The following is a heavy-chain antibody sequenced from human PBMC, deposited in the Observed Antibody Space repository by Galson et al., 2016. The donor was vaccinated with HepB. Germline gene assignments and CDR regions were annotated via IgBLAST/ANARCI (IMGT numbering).Heavy chain of an antibody. CDR1: GFTFSSYS. Sequence: SLRLSCAASGFTFSSYSMHWVRQAPGKGLEWVSGISGSGGSTYYADSVKGRFTISRDNSKNTVYLQMNSLRAEDTAVYYCAREAIAAAGTHDAFDIWGQGTMVTVCS. J-gene: IGHJ3*02. CDR2: ISGSGGST. V-gene: IGHV3-23*01. D-gene: IGHD6-13*01. CDR3: AREAIAAAGTHDAFDI.